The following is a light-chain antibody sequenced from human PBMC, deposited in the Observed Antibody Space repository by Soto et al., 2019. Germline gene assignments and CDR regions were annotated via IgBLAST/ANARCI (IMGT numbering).Light chain of an antibody. CDR3: QQYDSYSPYT. J-gene: IGKJ2*01. CDR2: KAS. V-gene: IGKV1-5*03. CDR1: QTISSS. Sequence: DIQMTHFPPTLSASIRDRVTITCRASQTISSSLAWYQQKPGKAPKLLIYKASTLETGVPSRFSGSGSGTEFTLTISSLQPDDFATYYCQQYDSYSPYTFGQGTRLEIK.